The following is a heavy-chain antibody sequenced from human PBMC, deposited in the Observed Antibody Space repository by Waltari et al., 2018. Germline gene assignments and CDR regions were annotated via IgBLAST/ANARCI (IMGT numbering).Heavy chain of an antibody. V-gene: IGHV4-39*07. Sequence: QLQLQESGPGLVKPSETLSLTCTVSGGSISSGSYYWGWIRQPPGKGLESIGYISYSGTTCKNLSRKGRVTRSVETSRDHYSLSLRSVAAADTAVYYCARYYGNGEGWLDPWGQGTLVTVSS. D-gene: IGHD3-3*01. CDR2: ISYSGTT. CDR3: ARYYGNGEGWLDP. J-gene: IGHJ5*02. CDR1: GGSISSGSYY.